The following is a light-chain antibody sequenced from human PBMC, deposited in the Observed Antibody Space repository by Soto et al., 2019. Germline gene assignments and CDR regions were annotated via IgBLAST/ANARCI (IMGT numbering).Light chain of an antibody. J-gene: IGKJ4*01. CDR1: QSVSSN. V-gene: IGKV3-15*01. Sequence: EIVITQSPSTMSVYPGERATLSCRASQSVSSNLAWYQQKPGQAPRLLIYGASTRATGIPARFSGSGSGTEFTLTISSLQSEDVAVYYCQQYNNWPLTFGGGTKVDIK. CDR3: QQYNNWPLT. CDR2: GAS.